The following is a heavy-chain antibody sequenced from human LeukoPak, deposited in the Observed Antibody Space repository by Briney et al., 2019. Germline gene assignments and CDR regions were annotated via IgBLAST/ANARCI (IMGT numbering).Heavy chain of an antibody. CDR3: ARGGYYDSSGPPD. J-gene: IGHJ4*02. CDR2: IYSGGST. Sequence: GGSLRLSCAVSGFTVSSNYMSWVRQAPGKGLELVSVIYSGGSTYYADSVKGRFTISRDNSKNTLYLQMNSLRAEDTAVYYCARGGYYDSSGPPDWGQGTLVTVSS. D-gene: IGHD3-22*01. CDR1: GFTVSSNY. V-gene: IGHV3-53*05.